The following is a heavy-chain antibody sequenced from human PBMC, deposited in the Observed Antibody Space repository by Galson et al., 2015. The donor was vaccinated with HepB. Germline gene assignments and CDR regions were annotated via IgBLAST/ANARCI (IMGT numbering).Heavy chain of an antibody. CDR2: ISGAGGST. CDR3: AKGSDYYGSGTYHNGALYSDH. Sequence: SLRLSCAGSGFGFGHYAMSWARQAPGKGLEWLSAISGAGGSTYYANSVRGRFTIARDNSKNTLYLQMNGLRAEDTAVYYCAKGSDYYGSGTYHNGALYSDHWGQGTQVTVSS. V-gene: IGHV3-23*01. CDR1: GFGFGHYA. D-gene: IGHD3-10*01. J-gene: IGHJ4*02.